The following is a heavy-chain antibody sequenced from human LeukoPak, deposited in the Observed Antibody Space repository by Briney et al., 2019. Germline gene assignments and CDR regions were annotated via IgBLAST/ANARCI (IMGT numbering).Heavy chain of an antibody. D-gene: IGHD1-26*01. J-gene: IGHJ4*02. CDR2: ISSSSYI. V-gene: IGHV3-21*01. Sequence: GGSLRLSCAASGFTFSSYSMNWVRQAPGKGLEWVSSISSSSYIYYADSVKGRFTISRDNAKNSLYLQMNSLRAEDTPVYYCARDPWELPYFDYWGQGTLVTVSS. CDR1: GFTFSSYS. CDR3: ARDPWELPYFDY.